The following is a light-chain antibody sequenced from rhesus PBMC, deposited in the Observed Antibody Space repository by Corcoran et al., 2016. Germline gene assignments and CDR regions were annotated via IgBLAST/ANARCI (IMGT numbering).Light chain of an antibody. CDR2: DVN. CDR1: SSDIGGYND. CDR3: CSDRRGIMYI. J-gene: IGLJ1*01. Sequence: QSALTQPPSVSKSLGQSVTISCNGTSSDIGGYNDVPWYQQHPATAPRLLIYDVNKRPSGVPDRFSGSKSGNTASLTISGLQGEDEGDYYCCSDRRGIMYIFASGTRLTVI. V-gene: IGLV2S9*01.